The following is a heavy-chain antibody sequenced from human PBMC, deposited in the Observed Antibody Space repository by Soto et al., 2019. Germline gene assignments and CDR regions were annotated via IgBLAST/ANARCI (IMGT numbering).Heavy chain of an antibody. CDR2: ISTYSGNT. CDR1: GYTFTSYG. J-gene: IGHJ4*02. Sequence: ASVKVSCKASGYTFTSYGISWVRQAPGQGLEWMGWISTYSGNTDYAQKFQGRITMTTDTSTDTVYMELRSLRSDDTAVYFCARNLFGVIIMGDYWGQGTLVTVSS. D-gene: IGHD3-3*01. CDR3: ARNLFGVIIMGDY. V-gene: IGHV1-18*04.